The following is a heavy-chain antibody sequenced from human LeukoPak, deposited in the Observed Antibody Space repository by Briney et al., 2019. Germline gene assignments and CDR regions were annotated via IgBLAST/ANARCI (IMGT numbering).Heavy chain of an antibody. CDR2: MNPNSGNT. CDR1: GYTFTSYD. CDR3: ARGRGYSYGRARGYYFDY. D-gene: IGHD5-18*01. J-gene: IGHJ4*02. V-gene: IGHV1-8*01. Sequence: GASVKVSCKASGYTFTSYDINWVRQGTGQGLEWMGWMNPNSGNTGYAQKFQGRVTMTRNTSISTAYMELSSLRSEDTAVYYCARGRGYSYGRARGYYFDYWGQGTLVTVSS.